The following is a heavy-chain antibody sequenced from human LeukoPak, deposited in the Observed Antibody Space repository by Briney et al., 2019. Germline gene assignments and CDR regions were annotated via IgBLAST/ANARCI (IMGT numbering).Heavy chain of an antibody. CDR3: ARGPRFGVVTAYAFGI. D-gene: IGHD2-21*02. Sequence: ASVKVSCNASGYTFTVYYVHWVRQAPGQGLGWMGWINPNSGGTNYAQKFQGRVTMTRDTTISTAYMELSRLRSDDTAVYYCARGPRFGVVTAYAFGIWGQGTMVTVSS. J-gene: IGHJ3*02. CDR1: GYTFTVYY. CDR2: INPNSGGT. V-gene: IGHV1-2*02.